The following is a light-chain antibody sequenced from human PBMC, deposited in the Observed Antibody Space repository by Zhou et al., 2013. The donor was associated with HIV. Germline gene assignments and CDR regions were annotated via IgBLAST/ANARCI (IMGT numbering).Light chain of an antibody. Sequence: EIVMTQSPGTLSLSPGERATLSCRASQSIGSHLAWYQQKPGQAPRLLIYGASSRATGIPDRFSGSGSGTDFTLTISRLEPEDFAYYYCQQYSEWPATFGQGTKLEIK. CDR1: QSIGSH. CDR2: GAS. J-gene: IGKJ2*01. CDR3: QQYSEWPAT. V-gene: IGKV3-20*01.